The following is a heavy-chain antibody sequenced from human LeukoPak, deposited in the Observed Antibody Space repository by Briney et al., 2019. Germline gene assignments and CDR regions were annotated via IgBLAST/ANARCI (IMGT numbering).Heavy chain of an antibody. J-gene: IGHJ4*02. Sequence: GGSLRLSCAASGFTFSAYAMHWVRQAPGKGLEWVAVISYDGSNKYYADSVKGRFTISRDNSKNTLYLQMNSLRAEDTAVYYCAKIIVGATTDFDYWGQGTLVTVSS. CDR1: GFTFSAYA. D-gene: IGHD1-26*01. V-gene: IGHV3-30*18. CDR2: ISYDGSNK. CDR3: AKIIVGATTDFDY.